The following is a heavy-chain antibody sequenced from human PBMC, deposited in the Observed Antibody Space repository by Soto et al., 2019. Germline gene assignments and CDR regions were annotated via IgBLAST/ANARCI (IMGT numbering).Heavy chain of an antibody. Sequence: PCVSLRLSCAASGFTFSSYWMHWARRAPGKGLVWVSRINSYGSITSYSYSVKARFTISRYNGKNTLYLQMNSLRAEDTAVYYCPRGISSGWYSNWFDPWGQGTLVTVS. V-gene: IGHV3-74*01. CDR1: GFTFSSYW. CDR2: INSYGSIT. J-gene: IGHJ5*02. CDR3: PRGISSGWYSNWFDP. D-gene: IGHD6-19*01.